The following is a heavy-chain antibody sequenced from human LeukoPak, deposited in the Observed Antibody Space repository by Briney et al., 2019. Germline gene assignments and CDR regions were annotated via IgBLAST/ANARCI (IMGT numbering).Heavy chain of an antibody. D-gene: IGHD5-18*01. CDR2: IYYSGSI. CDR3: ARVRGYSYGDLFVEDAFDI. J-gene: IGHJ3*02. V-gene: IGHV4-59*01. CDR1: GGSISSYY. Sequence: PSETLSLTCTVSGGSISSYYWSWLRQPPGKGLEWIGYIYYSGSINYNPSLKSRLTISVDTSKNQFSLKLSSVTAPDTAVYYCARVRGYSYGDLFVEDAFDIWGQGTMVTVSS.